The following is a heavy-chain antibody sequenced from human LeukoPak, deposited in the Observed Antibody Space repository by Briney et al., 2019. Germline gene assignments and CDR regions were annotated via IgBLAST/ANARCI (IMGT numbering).Heavy chain of an antibody. CDR3: ARGFYDSSGYHPLDY. D-gene: IGHD3-22*01. CDR1: GGTFSSYA. J-gene: IGHJ4*02. CDR2: IIPIFGTA. V-gene: IGHV1-69*13. Sequence: SVKVSCKASGGTFSSYAISWVRQAPGQGLEWMGGIIPIFGTANYAQKFQGRVTITVDESTSTAYMELSGLRSEDTAVYYCARGFYDSSGYHPLDYWGQGTLVTVSS.